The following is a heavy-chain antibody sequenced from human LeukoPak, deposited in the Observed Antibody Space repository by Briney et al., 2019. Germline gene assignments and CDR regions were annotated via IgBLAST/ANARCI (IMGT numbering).Heavy chain of an antibody. CDR1: GFTFSSYS. D-gene: IGHD2-8*01. CDR3: ARDGYCTNGVCYTADY. Sequence: GGSLRLSCAASGFTFSSYSMNWVRQAPGKGLEWVSSISSSSYIYYADSVKGRFTISRDNAKNSLYLQMNSLRAEDTAVYYCARDGYCTNGVCYTADYWGQGTLVTVSS. V-gene: IGHV3-21*01. CDR2: ISSSSYI. J-gene: IGHJ4*02.